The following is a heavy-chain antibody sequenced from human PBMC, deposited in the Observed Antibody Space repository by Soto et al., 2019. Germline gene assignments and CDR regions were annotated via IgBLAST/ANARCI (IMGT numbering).Heavy chain of an antibody. D-gene: IGHD2-15*01. Sequence: SETLSLTCAVYGGSFSGYYWSWIRQPPGKGLEWIGEINHSGSTNYNPSLKSRVTISVETSKNQFSLKLSSVTAADTAVYYCARALLNIVVVVAATQGFYYYYMDVWGKGTTVTVSS. CDR3: ARALLNIVVVVAATQGFYYYYMDV. J-gene: IGHJ6*03. CDR2: INHSGST. CDR1: GGSFSGYY. V-gene: IGHV4-34*01.